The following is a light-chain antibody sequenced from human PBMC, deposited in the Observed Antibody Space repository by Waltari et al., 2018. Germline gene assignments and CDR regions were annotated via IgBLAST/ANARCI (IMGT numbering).Light chain of an antibody. CDR1: QSLLHSSANTC. Sequence: DIVMTQSPLSLSVTPGEPASISFRSSQSLLHSSANTCLDWYLQTPGQSPQLLIYLVSNRASEVPDRFSGSGSCTDFTLKISRVKAEDVGVYFCMQARQTPWTFGQGTKVEIK. V-gene: IGKV2-28*01. CDR2: LVS. CDR3: MQARQTPWT. J-gene: IGKJ1*01.